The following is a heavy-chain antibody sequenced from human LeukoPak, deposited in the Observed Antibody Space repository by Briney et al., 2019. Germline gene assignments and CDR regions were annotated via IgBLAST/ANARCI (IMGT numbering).Heavy chain of an antibody. CDR2: IYHSGST. J-gene: IGHJ4*02. Sequence: PSETLSLTCTVSGYSISSGYYWGWIRQPPGKGLEWIGSIYHSGSTYYNPSLKSRVTISVDTSKNQFSLKLSSVTAADTAVYYCARGGGWSPYYFDYWGQGTLVTVSS. CDR3: ARGGGWSPYYFDY. D-gene: IGHD6-19*01. V-gene: IGHV4-38-2*02. CDR1: GYSISSGYY.